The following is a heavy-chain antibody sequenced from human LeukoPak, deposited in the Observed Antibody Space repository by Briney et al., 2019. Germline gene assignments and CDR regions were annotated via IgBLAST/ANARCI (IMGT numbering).Heavy chain of an antibody. CDR2: INSDGRST. Sequence: AGGSLRLSCAAAGFTSSSYWRHWVHQAPGKGLVLVSHINSDGRSTRYADSVKGRFTIARDNDKTTLYLRVSSPRAEDTALYYCARGGSPPELLGDTCDIWGDGTMVTVSS. CDR3: ARGGSPPELLGDTCDI. D-gene: IGHD1-26*01. V-gene: IGHV3-74*01. J-gene: IGHJ3*02. CDR1: GFTSSSYW.